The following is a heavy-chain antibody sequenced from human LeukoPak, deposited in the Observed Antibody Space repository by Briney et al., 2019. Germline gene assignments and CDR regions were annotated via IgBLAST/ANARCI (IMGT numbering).Heavy chain of an antibody. Sequence: GGSLRLSCAASGFIFSDYWMHWARQAPGKGLVWVSRINTDGGFTRYADSVQGRFIISRDTAKNTLFLQMNSLRAEDTAVYYCAREAKVGGALQYWGQGILVTVSS. V-gene: IGHV3-74*01. CDR3: AREAKVGGALQY. CDR1: GFIFSDYW. CDR2: INTDGGFT. D-gene: IGHD1-26*01. J-gene: IGHJ4*02.